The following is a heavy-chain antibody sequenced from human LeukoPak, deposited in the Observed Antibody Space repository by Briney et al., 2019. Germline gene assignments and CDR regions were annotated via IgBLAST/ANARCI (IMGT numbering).Heavy chain of an antibody. CDR3: AAAAKAGGY. D-gene: IGHD1-26*01. V-gene: IGHV3-15*01. Sequence: GGSLRLSCAASGVTFNNAWMSWVRQAPGKGLEWVGRIKSKTDGGTTDYAAPVKGRFTISRDDSKNTLFLEMSSLKTEDTAVYYCAAAAKAGGYWGQGTLVTVSS. J-gene: IGHJ4*02. CDR1: GVTFNNAW. CDR2: IKSKTDGGTT.